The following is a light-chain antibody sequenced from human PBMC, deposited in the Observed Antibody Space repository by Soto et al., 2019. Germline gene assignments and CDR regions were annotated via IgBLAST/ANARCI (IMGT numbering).Light chain of an antibody. Sequence: QSALTQPASVSGSPGQSITISCTGTSSDVGGYNYVSWYQQHPGKAPTRMIYEVSSRPSGVSNRFSGSKSGNTASLTISGLQAEDEADYNCSSYTSSSTLVVFGGGTQLTVL. CDR3: SSYTSSSTLVV. V-gene: IGLV2-14*01. CDR2: EVS. CDR1: SSDVGGYNY. J-gene: IGLJ2*01.